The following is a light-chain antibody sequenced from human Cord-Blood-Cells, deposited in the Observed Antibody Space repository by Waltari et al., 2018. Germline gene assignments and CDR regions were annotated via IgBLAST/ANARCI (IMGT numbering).Light chain of an antibody. CDR2: KDS. J-gene: IGLJ2*01. CDR1: ALPKQY. CDR3: QSADSSGTYVV. V-gene: IGLV3-25*03. Sequence: SYELTQPPSVSVSPGQTARITCSGDALPKQYAYWYQQKPGQAPVLVIYKDSERPSGIPERFSGSSSGTTGTLTISGVQAEDDADYYCQSADSSGTYVVFGGGTKLTVL.